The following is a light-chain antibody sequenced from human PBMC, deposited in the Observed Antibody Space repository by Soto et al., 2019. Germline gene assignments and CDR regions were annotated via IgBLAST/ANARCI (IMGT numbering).Light chain of an antibody. CDR2: EVS. Sequence: DVVMTQTPLSLSVAPGQPASISCKSSHSLLHITGETFLFWYLQKPGQSPQLLIYEVSTRVSGVPDRFSGSGSGTDFTLEISRAETDDVGIYYCMQSTQLPPTFGQGTRLE. J-gene: IGKJ5*01. CDR3: MQSTQLPPT. CDR1: HSLLHITGETF. V-gene: IGKV2D-29*02.